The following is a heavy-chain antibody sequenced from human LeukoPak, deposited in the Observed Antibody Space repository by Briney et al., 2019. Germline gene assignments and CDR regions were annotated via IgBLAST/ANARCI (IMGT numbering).Heavy chain of an antibody. CDR3: ARDVVPAGNYYYGMDV. CDR1: GFTFSSYA. Sequence: PGGSLRLSCAASGFTFSSYAMHWVRQAPGKGLEWVAVISYDGSNKYYADPVKGRFTISRDNSKNTLYLQMNSLRAEDTAVYYCARDVVPAGNYYYGMDVWGQGTTVTVSS. J-gene: IGHJ6*02. V-gene: IGHV3-30-3*01. CDR2: ISYDGSNK. D-gene: IGHD2-2*01.